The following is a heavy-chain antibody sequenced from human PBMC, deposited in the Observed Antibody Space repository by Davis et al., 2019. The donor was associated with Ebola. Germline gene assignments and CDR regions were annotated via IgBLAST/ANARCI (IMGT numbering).Heavy chain of an antibody. CDR3: ARIAAESDYGMDV. D-gene: IGHD6-13*01. V-gene: IGHV1-18*01. Sequence: AASVKVSCKAPGYTFTSYGISWARQAPGQGLEWMGWIAVYNGDTKYAHEIQGRVTMTTDISTDTVYMDLRGLRSDDTAVYFCARIAAESDYGMDVWGQGTTVTVSS. CDR1: GYTFTSYG. CDR2: IAVYNGDT. J-gene: IGHJ6*02.